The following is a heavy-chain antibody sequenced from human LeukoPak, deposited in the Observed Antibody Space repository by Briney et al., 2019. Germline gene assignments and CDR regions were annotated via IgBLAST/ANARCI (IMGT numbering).Heavy chain of an antibody. CDR2: INGYNANT. Sequence: ASVKVSCKASGYTFTSYYMHWVRQAPGQGLEWMGLINGYNANTNYAQKLQGRVTMTTDTSTSTAYMELRSLRSDDTAVYYCARYSGSYNWYFDLWGRGTLVTVSS. CDR1: GYTFTSYY. CDR3: ARYSGSYNWYFDL. J-gene: IGHJ2*01. V-gene: IGHV1-18*04. D-gene: IGHD1-26*01.